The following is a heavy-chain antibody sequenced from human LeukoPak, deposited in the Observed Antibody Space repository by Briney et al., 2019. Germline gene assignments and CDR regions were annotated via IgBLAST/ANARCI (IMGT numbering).Heavy chain of an antibody. D-gene: IGHD3-9*01. Sequence: GGSLRLSCAASGFTFSSYGMHWVRQAPGKGLEWVAFIRYDGSNKYYADSVKGRFTISKDNSKNTLYLQMNSLRAEDTAVYYCAKLVLRYFDWLMDYWGQGTLVTVSS. J-gene: IGHJ4*02. V-gene: IGHV3-30*02. CDR2: IRYDGSNK. CDR3: AKLVLRYFDWLMDY. CDR1: GFTFSSYG.